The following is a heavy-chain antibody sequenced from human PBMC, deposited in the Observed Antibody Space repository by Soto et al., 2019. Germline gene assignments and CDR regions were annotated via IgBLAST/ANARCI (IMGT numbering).Heavy chain of an antibody. CDR3: VRNGTKTLRDWFDP. CDR2: IYYSGST. V-gene: IGHV4-31*03. Sequence: SETLSLTCTVSGGSISSGGYYWSWIRQHPGKGLEWIGYIYYSGSTYYNPSLKSRVTISVDTSKNQFSLKLSSVTAADTAVYYCVRNGTKTLRDWFDPWGQGISVTVSS. J-gene: IGHJ5*02. D-gene: IGHD1-1*01. CDR1: GGSISSGGYY.